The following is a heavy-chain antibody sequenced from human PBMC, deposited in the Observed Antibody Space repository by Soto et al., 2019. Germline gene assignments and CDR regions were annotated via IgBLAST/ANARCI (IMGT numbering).Heavy chain of an antibody. Sequence: QVQLVESGGGVVQPGRSLRLSCAASGFPFSSYGMHWVRQAPGKGLEWVAHISYDGSNKHYTDSAKGRFTISRDNSKNMLYLQMSSLRAEDTAVYYCAGGQYYFDYCGQGTRVSVSS. D-gene: IGHD2-15*01. J-gene: IGHJ4*02. CDR3: AGGQYYFDY. CDR1: GFPFSSYG. V-gene: IGHV3-30*03. CDR2: ISYDGSNK.